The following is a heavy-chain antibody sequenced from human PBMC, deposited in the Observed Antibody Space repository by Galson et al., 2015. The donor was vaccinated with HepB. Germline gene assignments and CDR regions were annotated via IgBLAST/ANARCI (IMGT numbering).Heavy chain of an antibody. J-gene: IGHJ6*04. CDR3: ARDLEPHDFPAV. D-gene: IGHD1-14*01. Sequence: SCKASGYTFTSYGISWVRQAPGQGLEWMGWISAYNGNTNYAQKLQGRVTMTTDTSTSTAYMELRSLRSDDTAVYYCARDLEPHDFPAVWGKGTTVTVSS. V-gene: IGHV1-18*01. CDR2: ISAYNGNT. CDR1: GYTFTSYG.